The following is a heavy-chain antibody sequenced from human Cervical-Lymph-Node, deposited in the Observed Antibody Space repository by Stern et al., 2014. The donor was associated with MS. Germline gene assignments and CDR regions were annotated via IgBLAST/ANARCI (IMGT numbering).Heavy chain of an antibody. CDR3: ATSTYGLVH. V-gene: IGHV1-69*01. Sequence: VQLVESGTEVKKPGSSVKVSCKAAGDTFDSYGNSWARQAPGQGLEWMGGLFPFFGTPIYAQKFQGRVTMTADESTTTAYMDLTSLSVEDTAVYYCATSTYGLVHWGQGTLVTVSS. CDR1: GDTFDSYG. D-gene: IGHD3-10*01. CDR2: LFPFFGTP. J-gene: IGHJ4*02.